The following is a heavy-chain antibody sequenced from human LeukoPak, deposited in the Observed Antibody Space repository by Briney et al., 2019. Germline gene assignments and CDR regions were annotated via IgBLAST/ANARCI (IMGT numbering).Heavy chain of an antibody. V-gene: IGHV3-7*03. Sequence: GGSLRLSCAASGFTFSSYWMSWVRQAPGKGLEWVANIKQDGSEKYYVDSVKGRFTISRDNAKNSLYLQMNSLRAEDMALYYCAKDMGYYENDAFDIWGQGTMVTVSS. J-gene: IGHJ3*02. CDR3: AKDMGYYENDAFDI. CDR1: GFTFSSYW. D-gene: IGHD3-22*01. CDR2: IKQDGSEK.